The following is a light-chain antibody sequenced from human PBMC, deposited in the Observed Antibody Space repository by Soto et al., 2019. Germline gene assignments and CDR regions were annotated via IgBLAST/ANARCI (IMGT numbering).Light chain of an antibody. CDR2: GAS. J-gene: IGKJ2*01. CDR3: QHFDSSSYT. Sequence: EVVLTRSPGTLSLSPGQRATLSCRASQSVTSSYLAWYQQKPGQAPRLLIYGASIRATGIPDRFSGSGSGADFTLTISRLEPEDFALFYCQHFDSSSYTFGQGTKLEI. V-gene: IGKV3-20*01. CDR1: QSVTSSY.